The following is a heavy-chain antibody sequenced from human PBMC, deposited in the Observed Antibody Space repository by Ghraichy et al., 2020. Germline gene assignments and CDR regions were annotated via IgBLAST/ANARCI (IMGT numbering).Heavy chain of an antibody. CDR1: GFTFSSYG. J-gene: IGHJ6*02. Sequence: GGSLRLSCAASGFTFSSYGMHWVRQAPGKGLEWVAVIWYDGSNKYYADSVKGRFTISRDNSKNTLYLQMNSLRAEDTAVYYCARFHPSYGMDVWGQGTTVTVSS. CDR2: IWYDGSNK. CDR3: ARFHPSYGMDV. V-gene: IGHV3-33*01.